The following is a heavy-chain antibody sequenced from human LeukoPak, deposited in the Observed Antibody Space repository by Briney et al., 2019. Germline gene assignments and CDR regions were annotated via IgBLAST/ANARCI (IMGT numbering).Heavy chain of an antibody. CDR3: AHRLTGDYFDY. D-gene: IGHD1-1*01. V-gene: IGHV2-5*02. CDR2: IYWDDDK. Sequence: SGPTLVKPTQTLTLTCTFSGFSLSSNEVGVGWIRQPPGKALEWLALIYWDDDKRYSPSLKSRLTITKDTSKNQVVLTMTNMDPVDTATYYCAHRLTGDYFDYWGQGTLVTVSS. J-gene: IGHJ4*02. CDR1: GFSLSSNEVG.